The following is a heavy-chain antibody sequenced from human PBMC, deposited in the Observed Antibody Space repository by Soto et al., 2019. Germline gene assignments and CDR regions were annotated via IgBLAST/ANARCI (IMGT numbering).Heavy chain of an antibody. V-gene: IGHV5-51*03. Sequence: PGECLDSYCVGYGYNFASGWSGWVRKMPGKGLEWMGIIYPSDSDTRYSPSFQGQVTISADKSISTAYLQWSGLKASDSAVYYCARRKDYTSTFVFDYWGLGTLVTVSS. CDR1: GYNFASGW. J-gene: IGHJ4*02. CDR3: ARRKDYTSTFVFDY. D-gene: IGHD4-4*01. CDR2: IYPSDSDT.